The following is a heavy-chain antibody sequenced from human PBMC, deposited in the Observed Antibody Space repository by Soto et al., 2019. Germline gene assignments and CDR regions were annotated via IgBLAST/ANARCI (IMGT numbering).Heavy chain of an antibody. J-gene: IGHJ3*02. V-gene: IGHV1-18*01. CDR1: GYTFTSYG. D-gene: IGHD3-22*01. CDR3: ARDQVSYYDSSGYYSLDAFDI. CDR2: ISAYNGNT. Sequence: ASVKVSCKASGYTFTSYGISWVRQAPGQGLEWMGWISAYNGNTNYAQKLQGRVTMTTDTSTSTAYMKLRSLRSDDTAVYYCARDQVSYYDSSGYYSLDAFDIWGQGTMVTVSS.